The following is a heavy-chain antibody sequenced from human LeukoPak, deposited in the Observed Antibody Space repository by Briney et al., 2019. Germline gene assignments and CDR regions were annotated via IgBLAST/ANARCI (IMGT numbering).Heavy chain of an antibody. CDR1: GFTFSNAW. D-gene: IGHD6-13*01. V-gene: IGHV3-15*01. CDR3: TTLTRIAAAGFFSYYYYMDV. CDR2: IKSKTDGGTT. J-gene: IGHJ6*03. Sequence: GGSLRLSCAASGFTFSNAWMSWVRQAPGKGLEWVGRIKSKTDGGTTDYAAPVKGRFTISRDDPKNTLYLQMNSLKTEDTAVYYCTTLTRIAAAGFFSYYYYMDVWGKGTTVTVSS.